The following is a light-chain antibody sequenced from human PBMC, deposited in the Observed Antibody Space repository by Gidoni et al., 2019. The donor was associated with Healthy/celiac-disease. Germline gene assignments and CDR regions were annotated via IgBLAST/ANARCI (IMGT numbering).Light chain of an antibody. Sequence: DIQMTQSPSSLSASVEDRVTITFQASQDIRNYLNWYQQKPGKAPKLLIYDASNLEPGVPSRFSGSGSGTDFTFTISSLQPEDIATYYCQQYDNLPYTFGQGTKLEIK. J-gene: IGKJ2*01. CDR2: DAS. V-gene: IGKV1-33*01. CDR1: QDIRNY. CDR3: QQYDNLPYT.